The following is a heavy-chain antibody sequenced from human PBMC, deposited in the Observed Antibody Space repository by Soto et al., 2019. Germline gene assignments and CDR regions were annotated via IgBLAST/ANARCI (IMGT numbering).Heavy chain of an antibody. J-gene: IGHJ5*02. D-gene: IGHD1-1*01. CDR2: MNPGVSS. CDR3: ARGIRRGRVGTWFNP. Sequence: QVLLQQWGAGLLKPSETLSLTCAVNGGPFSGYYWSWIRQPPGKGLEWIGEMNPGVSSNCNPSLKSRVTVSVDTSKNKLSLKLTSVTAADTAVYYCARGIRRGRVGTWFNPWGQGTLVTVSS. V-gene: IGHV4-34*01. CDR1: GGPFSGYY.